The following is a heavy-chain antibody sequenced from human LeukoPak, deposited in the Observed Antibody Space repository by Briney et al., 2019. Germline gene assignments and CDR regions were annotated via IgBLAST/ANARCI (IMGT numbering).Heavy chain of an antibody. D-gene: IGHD6-13*01. CDR2: INPNSGGT. V-gene: IGHV1-2*06. CDR3: ARFGSSWYSPPSY. CDR1: GYTFTGYY. Sequence: ASVKVSCKASGYTFTGYYMHWVRQAPGQGLEWMGRINPNSGGTNYAQKFQGRVTMTRDTSISTAYMELSRLRSDDTAVYYCARFGSSWYSPPSYWGQGTLVTVSS. J-gene: IGHJ4*02.